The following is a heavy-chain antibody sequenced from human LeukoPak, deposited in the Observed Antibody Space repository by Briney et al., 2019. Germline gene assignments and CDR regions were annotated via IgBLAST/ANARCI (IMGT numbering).Heavy chain of an antibody. CDR3: AKDQRWESPHYLDS. V-gene: IGHV1-3*01. CDR2: IYGGNGNT. J-gene: IGHJ4*02. D-gene: IGHD1-26*01. CDR1: GYTFTSYA. Sequence: ASVKVSCKASGYTFTSYAMHWVRQAPGQRLEWMGWIYGGNGNTKYSQKFQGRVSITRDTSASTVYMELSSLGSEDTAVYYCAKDQRWESPHYLDSWGQGTLVTVSS.